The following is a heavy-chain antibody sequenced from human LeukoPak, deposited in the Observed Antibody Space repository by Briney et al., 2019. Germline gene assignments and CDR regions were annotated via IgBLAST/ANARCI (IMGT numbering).Heavy chain of an antibody. Sequence: PGGSLRLSCAASGLTFSNYAMNWVRQASGKGLEWVSGITDSGRKTYYADSVKGRFSISRDNSRNTVYLQMSDLRAEDTAVYYCARRITIAAAGWGYGMDVWGQGTTVTVSS. CDR2: ITDSGRKT. D-gene: IGHD6-13*01. CDR1: GLTFSNYA. CDR3: ARRITIAAAGWGYGMDV. V-gene: IGHV3-23*01. J-gene: IGHJ6*02.